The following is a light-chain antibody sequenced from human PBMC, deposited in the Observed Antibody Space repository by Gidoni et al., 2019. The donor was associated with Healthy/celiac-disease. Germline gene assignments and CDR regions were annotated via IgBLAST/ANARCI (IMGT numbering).Light chain of an antibody. CDR2: DVS. J-gene: IGLJ2*01. Sequence: QSALTQPRSVSGSPGQSVTISCTGTSSDVGGYNYVSWDQQHPGKAPKLMIYDVSKRPSGVPDRFSGSKSGNTASLTISGLQAEDEADYYCCSYAGSYTEVFGGGTKLTVL. CDR3: CSYAGSYTEV. CDR1: SSDVGGYNY. V-gene: IGLV2-11*01.